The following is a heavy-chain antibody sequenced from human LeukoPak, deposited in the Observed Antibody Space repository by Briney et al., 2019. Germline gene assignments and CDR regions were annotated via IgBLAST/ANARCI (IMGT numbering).Heavy chain of an antibody. CDR2: ISRSGDYT. CDR1: GFTFSTSS. V-gene: IGHV3-21*01. Sequence: PGGSLRLSCAASGFTFSTSSMTWVRQVPGKGLEWVSSISRSGDYTYYADSVKGRFTMSRDNAKNSLYLQMNSLRAEDTAVYYCTRRYCTDGVCPFDIWGQGTMVTVSS. J-gene: IGHJ3*02. CDR3: TRRYCTDGVCPFDI. D-gene: IGHD2-8*01.